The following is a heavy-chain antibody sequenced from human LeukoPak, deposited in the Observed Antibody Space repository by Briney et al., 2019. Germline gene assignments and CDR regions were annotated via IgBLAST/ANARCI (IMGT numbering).Heavy chain of an antibody. J-gene: IGHJ4*02. Sequence: GGSLRLSCAASGFTFSNAWMSWVRQAPGKGLEWVGRIKSKTDGGTTDYAAPVKGRFTISRDDSKNTLYLQMNSLKTEDTAVYYCTGGSSWYVPFHVRPFDYWGQGTLVTVSS. CDR3: TGGSSWYVPFHVRPFDY. CDR1: GFTFSNAW. V-gene: IGHV3-15*01. D-gene: IGHD6-13*01. CDR2: IKSKTDGGTT.